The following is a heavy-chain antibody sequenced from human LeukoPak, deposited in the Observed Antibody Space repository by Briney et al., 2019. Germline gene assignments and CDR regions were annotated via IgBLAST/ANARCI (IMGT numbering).Heavy chain of an antibody. CDR2: IIPIFGTA. D-gene: IGHD7-27*01. CDR1: GGTFSSYA. V-gene: IGHV1-69*01. CDR3: AREAGDPRRYYYYGMDV. Sequence: SVKVSCKASGGTFSSYAISWVRQAPGQGLEWMGGIIPIFGTANYAQKFQGRVTITADESTSTAYVELSSLRSEDTAVYYCAREAGDPRRYYYYGMDVWGQGTTVTVSS. J-gene: IGHJ6*02.